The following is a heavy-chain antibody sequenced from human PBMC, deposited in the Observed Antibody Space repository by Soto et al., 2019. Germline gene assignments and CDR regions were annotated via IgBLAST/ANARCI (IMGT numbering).Heavy chain of an antibody. D-gene: IGHD4-17*01. CDR3: TTFYGSNY. J-gene: IGHJ4*02. CDR1: GFSVNDAW. CDR2: IQSQADGGTT. V-gene: IGHV3-15*07. Sequence: EVQLVESGGGLVKPGEALRLACAASGFSVNDAWMNWVRQAPWEGLEWVGRIQSQADGGTTDYAASMKGRFIISRDDSQNSLFLQINSLETEDTGIYFCTTFYGSNYWGQGTLVTVSS.